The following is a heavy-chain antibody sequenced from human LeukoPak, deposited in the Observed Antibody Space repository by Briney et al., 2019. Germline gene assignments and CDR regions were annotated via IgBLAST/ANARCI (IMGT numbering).Heavy chain of an antibody. Sequence: SETLSLTCAVYGGSFSGYYWSWIRQPPGKGLEWIGYIYYSGSTNYNPSLKSRVTISEDTSKNQFSLKLSSVTAADTAVYYCATTYYYGSGSYSLVYWGQGTLVTVSS. V-gene: IGHV4-59*01. D-gene: IGHD3-10*01. J-gene: IGHJ4*02. CDR3: ATTYYYGSGSYSLVY. CDR2: IYYSGST. CDR1: GGSFSGYY.